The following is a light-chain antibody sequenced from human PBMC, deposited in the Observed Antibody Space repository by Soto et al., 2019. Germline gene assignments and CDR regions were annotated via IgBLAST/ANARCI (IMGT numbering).Light chain of an antibody. CDR1: QSISSY. J-gene: IGKJ3*01. CDR3: QQSYSTPVT. Sequence: DIQMTQSPSSLSASVGDRVTITCRASQSISSYLNWYQQKPGKAPKLLIYAASSLQSGVPSRFSGSGAGTDFTLTISSLQPDDFATYYCQQSYSTPVTFGRWTKVDIK. CDR2: AAS. V-gene: IGKV1-39*01.